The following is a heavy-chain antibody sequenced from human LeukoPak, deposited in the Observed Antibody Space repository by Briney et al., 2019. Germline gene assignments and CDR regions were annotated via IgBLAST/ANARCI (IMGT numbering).Heavy chain of an antibody. V-gene: IGHV5-51*01. J-gene: IGHJ3*02. D-gene: IGHD2-2*01. CDR3: ARQMVVPAAMMLGDAFDI. CDR2: IYPGDSDT. CDR1: GYSFTSYW. Sequence: GESLKVFCKGSGYSFTSYWIGWVRQMPGKGLEWMGIIYPGDSDTRYSPSFQGQVTISADKSISTAYLQWSSLKASDTAMYYCARQMVVPAAMMLGDAFDIWGQGTMVTVSS.